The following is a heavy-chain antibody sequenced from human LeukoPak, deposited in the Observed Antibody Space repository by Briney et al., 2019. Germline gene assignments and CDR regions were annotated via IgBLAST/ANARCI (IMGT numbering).Heavy chain of an antibody. J-gene: IGHJ4*02. CDR2: ISGSGGST. CDR1: GFTLTSFT. V-gene: IGHV3-23*01. D-gene: IGHD3-10*01. Sequence: PGGSLRLSCAASGFTLTSFTLSWVRQAPGKGLEWVSAISGSGGSTYYADSVKGRFTISRDNSKDTLYLQMNSLRAEDTALYYCATDITFNYWGQGTLVTVSS. CDR3: ATDITFNY.